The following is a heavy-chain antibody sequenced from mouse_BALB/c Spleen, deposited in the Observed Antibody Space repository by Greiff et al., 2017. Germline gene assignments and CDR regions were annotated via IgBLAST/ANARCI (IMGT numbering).Heavy chain of an antibody. CDR1: GFSLSTSGMG. V-gene: IGHV8-12*01. J-gene: IGHJ3*01. D-gene: IGHD2-1*01. Sequence: QVTLKVSGPGILQPSQTLSLTCSFSGFSLSTSGMGVSWIRQPSGKGLEWLAHIYWDDDKRYNPSLKSRLTISKDTSRNQVFLKITSVDTADTATYYCARIGAYGNYVPFAYWGQGTLVTVSA. CDR3: ARIGAYGNYVPFAY. CDR2: IYWDDDK.